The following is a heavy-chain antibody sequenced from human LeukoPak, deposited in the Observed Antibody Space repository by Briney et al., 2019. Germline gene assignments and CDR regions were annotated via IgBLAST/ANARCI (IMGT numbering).Heavy chain of an antibody. CDR2: IIPIYGTA. J-gene: IGHJ3*02. CDR1: GGTFSSYA. Sequence: SVKVSCKASGGTFSSYAISWVRQAPGQGLEWMGGIIPIYGTANYAQKFQGRVTMTNDMSTSTVYMELSSLRSEDTAVYYCAKGYSSSWYPTDAFDIWGQGTMVTVSS. CDR3: AKGYSSSWYPTDAFDI. V-gene: IGHV1-69*05. D-gene: IGHD6-13*01.